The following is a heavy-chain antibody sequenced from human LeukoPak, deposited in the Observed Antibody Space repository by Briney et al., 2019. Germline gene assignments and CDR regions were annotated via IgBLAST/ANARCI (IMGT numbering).Heavy chain of an antibody. Sequence: PGGSLRLSCEVSGFTVSRNYMTWVRQAPGKGLEWIAYITSSGTTTEYADSVKGRFTISRVNAKNSLYLQMNSLRPEDTAVYYCGRDPDYGDPYWGQGTLVTVSS. J-gene: IGHJ4*02. CDR2: ITSSGTTT. CDR1: GFTVSRNY. V-gene: IGHV3-11*01. D-gene: IGHD4/OR15-4a*01. CDR3: GRDPDYGDPY.